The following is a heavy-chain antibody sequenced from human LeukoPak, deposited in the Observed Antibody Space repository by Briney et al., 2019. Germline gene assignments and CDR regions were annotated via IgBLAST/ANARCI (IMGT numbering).Heavy chain of an antibody. CDR1: GFTFDDYG. CDR3: ARGGGLWPHDY. CDR2: IKRYGDST. Sequence: GGSLRLSCAASGFTFDDYGMSWVRQAPGKGLEWLSGIKRYGDSTGYADSVKGRFTISRDNAKNSLYLQMNSLRAEDTAVYYCARGGGLWPHDYWGQGTLVTVSS. J-gene: IGHJ4*02. V-gene: IGHV3-20*04. D-gene: IGHD5-24*01.